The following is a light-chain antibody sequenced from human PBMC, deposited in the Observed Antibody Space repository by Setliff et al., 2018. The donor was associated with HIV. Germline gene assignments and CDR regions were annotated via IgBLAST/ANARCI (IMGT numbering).Light chain of an antibody. CDR1: SSNVWNYNL. V-gene: IGLV2-23*02. Sequence: QSVLAQPASVSGSPGQSITISCTGTSSNVWNYNLVSWYQQHPGNAPKLIVYEVDKRPSGVSSRFSGSKSGNTASLAISGLQAEDEADYYCCSYAGSSTFIFGGGTKVTVL. J-gene: IGLJ2*01. CDR2: EVD. CDR3: CSYAGSSTFI.